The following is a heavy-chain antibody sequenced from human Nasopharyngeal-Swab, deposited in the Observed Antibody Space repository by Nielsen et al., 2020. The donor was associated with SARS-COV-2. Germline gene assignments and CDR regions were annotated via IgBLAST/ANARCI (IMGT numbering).Heavy chain of an antibody. CDR3: AKDGGGLTGDLYYFDY. CDR2: IKQDGSEK. D-gene: IGHD7-27*01. J-gene: IGHJ4*02. V-gene: IGHV3-7*03. Sequence: GESLKISCAASGFTFSSYWMSWVRQAPGKVLEWVANIKQDGSEKYYVDSVKGRFTISRDNAKNSLYLQMNSLRAEDTALYYCAKDGGGLTGDLYYFDYWGQGTLVTVSS. CDR1: GFTFSSYW.